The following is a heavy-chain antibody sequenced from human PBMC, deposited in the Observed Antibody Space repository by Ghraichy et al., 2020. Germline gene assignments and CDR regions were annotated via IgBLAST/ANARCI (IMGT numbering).Heavy chain of an antibody. Sequence: SETLSLTCTVSGGSISSYYWSWIRQPPGKGLEWIGYIYYSGSTNYNPSLKSRVTILVDTSKNQFSLKLSSVTAADTAVYYCARDPGSSSFLDVWGQGTTVTVSS. CDR3: ARDPGSSSFLDV. D-gene: IGHD6-6*01. CDR2: IYYSGST. J-gene: IGHJ6*02. V-gene: IGHV4-59*01. CDR1: GGSISSYY.